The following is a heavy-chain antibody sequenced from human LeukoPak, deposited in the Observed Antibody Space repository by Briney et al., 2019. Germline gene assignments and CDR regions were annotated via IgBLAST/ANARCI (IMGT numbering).Heavy chain of an antibody. J-gene: IGHJ4*02. CDR1: GFTFSSYA. Sequence: GGSLRLSCAASGFTFSSYAMSWVRQAPGKGLEWISYISSSSSTIYYADFAKGRSTISRDNARNSLYLQMNSLRADDTAVYYCASGISGAKGDYWGQGTLVTVSS. V-gene: IGHV3-48*01. CDR2: ISSSSSTI. D-gene: IGHD1-26*01. CDR3: ASGISGAKGDY.